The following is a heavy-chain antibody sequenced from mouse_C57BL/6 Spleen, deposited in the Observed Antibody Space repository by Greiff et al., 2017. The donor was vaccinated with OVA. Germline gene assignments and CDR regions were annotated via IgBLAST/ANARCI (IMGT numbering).Heavy chain of an antibody. J-gene: IGHJ2*01. V-gene: IGHV5-6*01. CDR1: GFTFSSYG. D-gene: IGHD2-5*01. CDR2: ISSGGSYT. Sequence: EVMLVESGGDLVKPGGSLKLSCAASGFTFSSYGMSWVRQTPDKRLEWVATISSGGSYTYYPDSVKGRFTISRDNAKNTLYLQMSSLKSEDTAMYYCAREAYYSNHVFDYWGQGTTLTVSS. CDR3: AREAYYSNHVFDY.